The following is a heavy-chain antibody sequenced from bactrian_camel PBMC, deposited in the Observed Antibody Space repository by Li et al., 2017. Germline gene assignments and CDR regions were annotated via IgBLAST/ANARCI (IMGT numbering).Heavy chain of an antibody. D-gene: IGHD2*01. V-gene: IGHV3S9*01. Sequence: HVQLVESGGGLVQPGGSLRLSCAASGFTFSSYCMGWFRQAPGKEREGVAVIDSDGLAKYADSVKGRFTISQDNAKNTLYLQMNSLKPEDTAMYYCAAGGGNGAFCYTGERSMDYWGQGTQVTVS. CDR3: AAGGGNGAFCYTGERSMDY. J-gene: IGHJ4*01. CDR1: GFTFSSYC. CDR2: IDSDGLA.